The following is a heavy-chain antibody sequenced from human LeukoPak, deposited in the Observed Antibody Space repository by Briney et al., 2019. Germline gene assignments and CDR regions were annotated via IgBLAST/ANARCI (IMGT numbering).Heavy chain of an antibody. CDR1: GFTFSSYE. V-gene: IGHV3-48*03. CDR2: ISSSGSTI. Sequence: GGSLRLSCAASGFTFSSYEMNWVRQAPGKGLEWVSYISSSGSTIYYADSVKGGFTISRDNAKNSLYLQMNSLRAEDTAVYYCARYSLQQLPPSYFDYWGQGTLVTVSS. J-gene: IGHJ4*02. D-gene: IGHD6-13*01. CDR3: ARYSLQQLPPSYFDY.